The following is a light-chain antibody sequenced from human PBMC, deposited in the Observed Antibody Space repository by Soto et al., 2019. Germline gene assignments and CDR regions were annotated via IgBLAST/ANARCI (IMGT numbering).Light chain of an antibody. CDR1: QSVNSN. J-gene: IGKJ1*01. CDR2: GAS. Sequence: ETVMTQSPATLSVSPGERATLSCRANQSVNSNLAWYQQKLGQAPRVLIYGASTRATGIPARFSGSGSETEFILTINSLQSEDFAIYYCHHYNTWPWTFGQGTKVEI. CDR3: HHYNTWPWT. V-gene: IGKV3-15*01.